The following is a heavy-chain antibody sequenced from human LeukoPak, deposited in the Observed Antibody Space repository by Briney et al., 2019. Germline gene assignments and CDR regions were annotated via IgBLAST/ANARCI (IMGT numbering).Heavy chain of an antibody. CDR1: GFTFSSYG. CDR2: ISYDGSNK. V-gene: IGHV3-30*18. Sequence: GRSLRLSCAASGFTFSSYGMHWVRQAPGKGLEWVAVISYDGSNKYYADSVKGRFTISRDNSKNTLYLQMNSLRAEDTAVYYCANNLYCSSTSCYDYWGQGTLVTVSS. D-gene: IGHD2-2*01. J-gene: IGHJ4*02. CDR3: ANNLYCSSTSCYDY.